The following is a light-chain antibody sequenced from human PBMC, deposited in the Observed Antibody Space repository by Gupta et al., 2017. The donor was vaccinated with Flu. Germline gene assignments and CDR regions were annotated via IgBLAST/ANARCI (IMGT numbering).Light chain of an antibody. J-gene: IGLJ3*02. CDR3: GTWDSSLDARV. V-gene: IGLV1-51*01. CDR2: DNN. Sequence: QSVLTQPPSVSAAPGQKVPISCVGSSSSIGNNYVSWYQQIPGTAPKLRIYDNNKRPSGIPDRFSGSKSGTSATLGITGLQTGDEADYYCGTWDSSLDARVFGGGTKLTVL. CDR1: SSSIGNNY.